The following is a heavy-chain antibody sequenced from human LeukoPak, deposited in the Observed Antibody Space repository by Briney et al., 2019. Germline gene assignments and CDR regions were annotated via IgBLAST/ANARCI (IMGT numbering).Heavy chain of an antibody. V-gene: IGHV3-33*01. D-gene: IGHD4-17*01. Sequence: GGSLRLSCAASGFTFSSYGMHWVRQAPGKGLEWVAVIWYDGSNKYYADSVKGRFTISRDNSKNTLYLQMNSLRAEDTAVYYCARDRKTVTTASTCMDVWGQGTTVTVSS. CDR1: GFTFSSYG. CDR2: IWYDGSNK. CDR3: ARDRKTVTTASTCMDV. J-gene: IGHJ6*02.